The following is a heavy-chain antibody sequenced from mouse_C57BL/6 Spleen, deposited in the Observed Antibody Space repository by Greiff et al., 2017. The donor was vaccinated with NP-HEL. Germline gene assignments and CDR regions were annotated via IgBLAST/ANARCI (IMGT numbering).Heavy chain of an antibody. CDR2: INPSNGGT. V-gene: IGHV1-53*01. D-gene: IGHD2-5*01. J-gene: IGHJ3*01. CDR3: AREGYSNLFAY. Sequence: QVQLKQPGTELVKPGASVKLSCTASGFTFTSYWMHWVKQRPGQGLEWIGNINPSNGGTNYNEKFKSKATLTVDKSSSTAYMQLSSLTSEDSAVYYCAREGYSNLFAYWGQGTLVTVSA. CDR1: GFTFTSYW.